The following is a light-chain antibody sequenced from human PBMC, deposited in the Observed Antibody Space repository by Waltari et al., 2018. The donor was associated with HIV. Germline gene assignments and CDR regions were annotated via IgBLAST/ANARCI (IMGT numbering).Light chain of an antibody. J-gene: IGKJ1*01. CDR3: MQSLEFPRT. CDR2: LGS. V-gene: IGKV2-28*01. Sequence: DIVMTQSPLSLPVTPGEPASITCRSSQSLLHSNGYTYLGWFLQKPGQSPQVLIYLGSDRASGVPDRFSGSGSGTDFTLKISRVEAEDVGVYFCMQSLEFPRTFGQGTKVEIK. CDR1: QSLLHSNGYTY.